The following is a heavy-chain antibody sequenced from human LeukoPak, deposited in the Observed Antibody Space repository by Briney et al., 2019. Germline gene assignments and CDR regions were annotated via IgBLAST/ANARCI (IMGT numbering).Heavy chain of an antibody. CDR2: ISSRSSTI. CDR3: ARDVGDGEYFFDF. V-gene: IGHV3-48*04. CDR1: GFIFNDYS. D-gene: IGHD3-16*01. J-gene: IGHJ4*02. Sequence: PGGSLRLSCVGSGFIFNDYSMNWVRQAPGKGPEWVSYISSRSSTIYYADSVKGRFTISRDNAKNSLYLQMNNMRVSDTAVYFCARDVGDGEYFFDFWGQGTLVSVSS.